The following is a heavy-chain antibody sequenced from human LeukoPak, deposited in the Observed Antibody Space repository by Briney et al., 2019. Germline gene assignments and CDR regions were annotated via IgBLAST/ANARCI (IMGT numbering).Heavy chain of an antibody. Sequence: GGSLRPSCAASGFTFSSYAMHWVRQAPGKGLEWVAVISYDGSNKYYADSVKGRFTISRDNSKNTLYLQMNSLRAEDPAVYYCASIPELRDPSRFDYWGQGTLVTVSS. CDR1: GFTFSSYA. D-gene: IGHD1-7*01. CDR3: ASIPELRDPSRFDY. CDR2: ISYDGSNK. V-gene: IGHV3-30-3*01. J-gene: IGHJ4*02.